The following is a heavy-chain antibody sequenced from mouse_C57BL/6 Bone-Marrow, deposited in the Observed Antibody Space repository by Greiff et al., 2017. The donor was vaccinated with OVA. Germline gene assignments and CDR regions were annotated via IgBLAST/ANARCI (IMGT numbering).Heavy chain of an antibody. CDR3: ARSLITTVVAHYAMDY. Sequence: QVQLQQPGAELVKPGASVKLSCKASGYTFTSYWMHWVKQRPGRGLEWIGRIDPNSGGTKYNEKFKSKATLTVDKPASTAYMQLSSLTSEDSAVYYCARSLITTVVAHYAMDYWGQGTSVTVSS. D-gene: IGHD1-1*01. CDR1: GYTFTSYW. V-gene: IGHV1-72*01. CDR2: IDPNSGGT. J-gene: IGHJ4*01.